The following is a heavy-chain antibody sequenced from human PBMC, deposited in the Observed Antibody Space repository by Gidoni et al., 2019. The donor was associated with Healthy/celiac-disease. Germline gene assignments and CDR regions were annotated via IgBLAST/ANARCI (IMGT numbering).Heavy chain of an antibody. V-gene: IGHV4-39*01. D-gene: IGHD3-10*01. Sequence: LSLKSRVTISVDTSKNQFSLKLSSVTAADTAVYYCARHVPGINVQYYFDYWGQGTLVTVSS. CDR3: ARHVPGINVQYYFDY. J-gene: IGHJ4*02.